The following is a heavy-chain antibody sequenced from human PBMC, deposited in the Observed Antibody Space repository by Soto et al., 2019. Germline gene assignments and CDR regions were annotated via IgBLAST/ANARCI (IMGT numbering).Heavy chain of an antibody. CDR2: INPSGGST. D-gene: IGHD2-2*01. J-gene: IGHJ4*02. V-gene: IGHV1-46*01. CDR3: ARDRCDTTSCYECDY. Sequence: RASVKVSCKASGYTFTSYYMHWVRQAPGQGLEWMGIINPSGGSTRFAQKFQGRVTLTRDTSTNTVYMELSSLRSDDTAVYYCARDRCDTTSCYECDYWGQGTLVTVSS. CDR1: GYTFTSYY.